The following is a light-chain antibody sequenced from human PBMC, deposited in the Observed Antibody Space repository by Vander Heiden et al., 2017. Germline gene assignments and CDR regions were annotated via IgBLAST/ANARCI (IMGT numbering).Light chain of an antibody. CDR2: DVS. CDR1: SSDVVGYNY. CDR3: SSYTSSSTLYV. V-gene: IGLV2-14*01. J-gene: IGLJ1*01. Sequence: QSALTQPASVSGSPGQSITIDCTGTSSDVVGYNYVTWYQQHPGKAPKLMIYDVSNRPSGVSNRFSGSKSGNTASLTISGLQAEDEADYYCSSYTSSSTLYVFGTGTKVTVL.